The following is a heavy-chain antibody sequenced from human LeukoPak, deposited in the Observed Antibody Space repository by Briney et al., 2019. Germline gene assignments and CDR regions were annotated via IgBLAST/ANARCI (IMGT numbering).Heavy chain of an antibody. CDR3: AKDHYSSTGCYPDY. CDR2: ISWNSGSI. D-gene: IGHD2-2*01. CDR1: GFTFDDYA. J-gene: IGHJ4*02. V-gene: IGHV3-9*01. Sequence: GGSLRLSCAASGFTFDDYAMHWVRQAPGKGLEWVSGISWNSGSIGYADSVKGRFTISRDNAKNSLYLQMNSLRAEDTALYYCAKDHYSSTGCYPDYWGQGTLVTVSS.